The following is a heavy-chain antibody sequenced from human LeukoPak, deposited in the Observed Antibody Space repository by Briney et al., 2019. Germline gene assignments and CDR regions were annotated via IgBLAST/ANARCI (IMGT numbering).Heavy chain of an antibody. CDR1: GFTFTIYGM. CDR3: AKSNAWDWFDP. D-gene: IGHD4-11*01. CDR2: IYYTGNT. Sequence: GSLRLSCVVSGFTFTIYGMSWVRQPPGKGLEWIGEIYYTGNTNYNPSLKSRVTISVDKSNNQFSLNLSSVTAADTAVYYCAKSNAWDWFDPWGQGTLVTVSS. J-gene: IGHJ5*02. V-gene: IGHV4-4*02.